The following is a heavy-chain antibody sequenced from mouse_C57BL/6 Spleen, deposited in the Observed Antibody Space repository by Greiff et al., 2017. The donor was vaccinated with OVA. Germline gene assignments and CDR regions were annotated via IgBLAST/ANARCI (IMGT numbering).Heavy chain of an antibody. D-gene: IGHD1-1*02. CDR2: IYPGDGDT. CDR1: GYAFSSYW. V-gene: IGHV1-80*01. J-gene: IGHJ2*01. CDR3: ARREEGSLFDY. Sequence: QVQLKESGAELVKPGASVKISCKASGYAFSSYWMNWVKQRPGKGLEWIGQIYPGDGDTNYNGKFKGKATLTADKSSSTAYMQLSSLTSEDSAVYFCARREEGSLFDYWGQGTTLTVSS.